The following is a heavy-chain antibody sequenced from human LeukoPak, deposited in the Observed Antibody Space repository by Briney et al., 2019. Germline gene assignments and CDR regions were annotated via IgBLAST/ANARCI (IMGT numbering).Heavy chain of an antibody. CDR1: GGSISSSSYY. Sequence: SETLSLTCTVSGGSISSSSYYWSWIRQPAGKGLEWIGRIYTSGSTNYNPSLKSRVTMSVDTSKNQFSLKLSSVTAADTAVYYCARGASPNDYWGQGTLVTVSS. V-gene: IGHV4-61*02. CDR3: ARGASPNDY. J-gene: IGHJ4*02. CDR2: IYTSGST.